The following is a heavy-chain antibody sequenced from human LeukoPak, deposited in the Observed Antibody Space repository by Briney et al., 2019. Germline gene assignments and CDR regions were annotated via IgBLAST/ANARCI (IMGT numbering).Heavy chain of an antibody. CDR2: IYYSGGT. CDR1: GGSISSRNYY. Sequence: SGTLSLTCTVSGGSISSRNYYWGWIRQPPGKGLEWIGSIYYSGGTYHNPSLKSRVTISIDTSKNQFSLKLNSVTAADTAVYYCARLKYSGYDIRYWGQGTLVTVFS. V-gene: IGHV4-39*01. J-gene: IGHJ4*02. D-gene: IGHD5-12*01. CDR3: ARLKYSGYDIRY.